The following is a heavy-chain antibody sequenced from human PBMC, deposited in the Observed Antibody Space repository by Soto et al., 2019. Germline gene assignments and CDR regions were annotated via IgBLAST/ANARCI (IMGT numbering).Heavy chain of an antibody. D-gene: IGHD3-22*01. CDR1: GYTFTSYY. Sequence: ASVKVSCKASGYTFTSYYMHWVRQAPGQGLEWMGIINPSGGSTSYAQKFQGRVTMTRDTSTSTVYMELSSLRSEDTAVYYCAREGVVITTSFAFAIWGQGTMVTVSS. V-gene: IGHV1-46*01. J-gene: IGHJ3*02. CDR2: INPSGGST. CDR3: AREGVVITTSFAFAI.